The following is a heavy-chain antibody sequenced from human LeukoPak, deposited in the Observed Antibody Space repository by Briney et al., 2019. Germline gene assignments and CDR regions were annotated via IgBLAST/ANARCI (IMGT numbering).Heavy chain of an antibody. CDR1: GGSISSGDYY. J-gene: IGHJ3*02. CDR3: ARGASSITIFGVIPDAFDI. CDR2: IYNSGST. Sequence: SETLSLTCTVSGGSISSGDYYWSWIRQPPGKGLEWIGYIYNSGSTYYNPSLKSRVTISVDTSKNQSSLKLSSVTAADTAVYYCARGASSITIFGVIPDAFDIWGQGTMVTVSS. V-gene: IGHV4-30-4*01. D-gene: IGHD3-3*01.